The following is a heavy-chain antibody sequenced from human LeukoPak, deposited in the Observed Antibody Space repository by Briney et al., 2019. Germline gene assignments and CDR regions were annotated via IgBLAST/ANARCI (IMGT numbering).Heavy chain of an antibody. D-gene: IGHD3-3*01. Sequence: SETLSLTCAVSGGSISNYYWTWIRQPPGKGLEWIGRIYTSGSTNYNPSLKSRVTISVDTSKNQFSLKLSSVTAADTAVYYCARTLSDYDFWSGYYSGGYYFDYWGQGTLVTVSS. CDR2: IYTSGST. J-gene: IGHJ4*02. CDR3: ARTLSDYDFWSGYYSGGYYFDY. V-gene: IGHV4-4*08. CDR1: GGSISNYY.